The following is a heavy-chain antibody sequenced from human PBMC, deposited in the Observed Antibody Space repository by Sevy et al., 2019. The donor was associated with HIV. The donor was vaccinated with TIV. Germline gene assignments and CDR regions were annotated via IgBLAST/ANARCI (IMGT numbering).Heavy chain of an antibody. J-gene: IGHJ6*03. CDR1: GFSFDSYG. D-gene: IGHD3-22*01. V-gene: IGHV3-23*01. CDR2: ISGSGTRT. Sequence: GGSLRLSCAVSGFSFDSYGMTWVRQAPGKGLKWVSAISGSGTRTYYADSVKGRFIISRDNSKNTLDLQMNSLRAEDTAIYYCAKGGGGHYDPDEIAYYFYYYNMDVWGKWTTVTVSS. CDR3: AKGGGGHYDPDEIAYYFYYYNMDV.